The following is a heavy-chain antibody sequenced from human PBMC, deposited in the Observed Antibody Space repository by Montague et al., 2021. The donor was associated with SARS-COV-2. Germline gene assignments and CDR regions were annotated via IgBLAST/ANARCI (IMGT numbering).Heavy chain of an antibody. Sequence: SETLSLTCSVPGGSTSNYYWTWIRQSPGKGLQWIGYIFYTGSTKFNPPLKSRVSMSLDTSKNHFSLRLSAVTAADTARYYCARAQNICFIANCVNYFDLWGLGALVTVSS. CDR2: IFYTGST. CDR3: ARAQNICFIANCVNYFDL. V-gene: IGHV4-59*01. CDR1: GGSTSNYY. J-gene: IGHJ4*02. D-gene: IGHD2-15*01.